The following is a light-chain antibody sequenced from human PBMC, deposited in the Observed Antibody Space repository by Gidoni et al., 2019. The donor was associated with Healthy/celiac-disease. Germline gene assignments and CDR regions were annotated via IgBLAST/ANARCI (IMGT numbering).Light chain of an antibody. V-gene: IGKV1-5*03. Sequence: DIQMTQSPPTLSAFVGDRVTITCRASQSISSWLAWYQQKPGKAPKLLNSKASTLESGVPSRFSGSGAGTEFALTISSLQPDDFATYYCKQYSSYSWTFXXXTKVEIK. CDR2: KAS. CDR1: QSISSW. CDR3: KQYSSYSWT. J-gene: IGKJ1*01.